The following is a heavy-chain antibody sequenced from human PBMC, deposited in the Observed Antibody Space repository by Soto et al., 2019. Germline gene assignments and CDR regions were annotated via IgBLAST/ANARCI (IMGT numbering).Heavy chain of an antibody. Sequence: ASVKVSCKTSGYSFTTYGIIWMRQAPGQGLEWMGWISPYNGNTDYSQKFQGRVSMTTDTPTTTAYMELRNLRSDDTAVYFCARPYDNSNSPRLDYWGQGTLVTVSS. V-gene: IGHV1-18*01. D-gene: IGHD3-22*01. CDR2: ISPYNGNT. J-gene: IGHJ4*02. CDR1: GYSFTTYG. CDR3: ARPYDNSNSPRLDY.